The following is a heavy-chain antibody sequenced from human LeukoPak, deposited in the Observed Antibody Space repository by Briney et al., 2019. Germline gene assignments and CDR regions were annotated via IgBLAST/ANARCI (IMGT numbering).Heavy chain of an antibody. CDR1: GGSISSYY. CDR3: AGEGHYYDSSGYYYGGEDY. J-gene: IGHJ4*02. Sequence: SETLSLTCTVSGGSISSYYWSWIRQPAGKGLEWIGRIYTRGSTNHNPSLKSRVTMSVDTSKNQFSLKLSSVTAADTAVYYCAGEGHYYDSSGYYYGGEDYWGQGTLVTVSS. CDR2: IYTRGST. D-gene: IGHD3-22*01. V-gene: IGHV4-4*07.